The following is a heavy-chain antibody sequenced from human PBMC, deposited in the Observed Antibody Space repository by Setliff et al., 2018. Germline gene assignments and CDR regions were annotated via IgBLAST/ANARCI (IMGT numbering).Heavy chain of an antibody. CDR3: ARGGHIRYDYYYMDV. CDR2: ISPYTGNA. D-gene: IGHD5-18*01. V-gene: IGHV1-18*01. Sequence: ASVKVSCKASGYTFTDYGVTWVRQAPGQGLEWVGWISPYTGNAYYAPKFQGRVSLTTDTSTSTVYMELSSLRSEDTALYYCARGGHIRYDYYYMDVWGKGTTVTVSS. J-gene: IGHJ6*03. CDR1: GYTFTDYG.